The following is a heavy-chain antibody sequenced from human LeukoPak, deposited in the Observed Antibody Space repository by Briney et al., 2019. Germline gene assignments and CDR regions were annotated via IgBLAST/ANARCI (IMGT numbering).Heavy chain of an antibody. V-gene: IGHV1-69*13. CDR1: GGTFSSYA. D-gene: IGHD1-26*01. J-gene: IGHJ4*02. Sequence: SVKVSSKASGGTFSSYAISWVRQAPGQGLEWMGGIIPIFGTANYAQKFQGRVTITADESTSTAYMELSSLRSEDTAVYYCARHEEWELPMNDYWGQGTLVTVSS. CDR3: ARHEEWELPMNDY. CDR2: IIPIFGTA.